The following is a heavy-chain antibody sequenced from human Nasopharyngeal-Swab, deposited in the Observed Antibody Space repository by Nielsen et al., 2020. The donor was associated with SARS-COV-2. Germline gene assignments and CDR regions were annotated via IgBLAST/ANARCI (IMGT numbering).Heavy chain of an antibody. CDR3: ARDSRADFWSGYYGVDF. CDR2: IRSKTYGGTT. CDR1: GFTFGDYA. V-gene: IGHV3-49*03. D-gene: IGHD3-3*01. J-gene: IGHJ4*02. Sequence: GESLKISCTVSGFTFGDYAMSWFRQAPGKGLEWVSFIRSKTYGGTTEYAASVKGRFTISRDDSKNIAYLQMDSLKTEDTAVYYCARDSRADFWSGYYGVDFWGQGILVTVSS.